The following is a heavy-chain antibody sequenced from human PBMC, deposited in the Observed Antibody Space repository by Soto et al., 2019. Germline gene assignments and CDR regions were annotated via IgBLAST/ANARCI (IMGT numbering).Heavy chain of an antibody. V-gene: IGHV3-30*18. CDR3: AKAMIVVVIPYPPLDY. D-gene: IGHD3-22*01. CDR1: GFTFSSYG. J-gene: IGHJ4*02. CDR2: ISYDGSNK. Sequence: QVQRVESGGGVVQPGRSLRLSCAASGFTFSSYGMHWVRQAPGKGLEWVAVISYDGSNKYYADSVKGRFTISRDNSKNTLYLQMNSLRAEDTAVYYCAKAMIVVVIPYPPLDYWGQGTLVTVSS.